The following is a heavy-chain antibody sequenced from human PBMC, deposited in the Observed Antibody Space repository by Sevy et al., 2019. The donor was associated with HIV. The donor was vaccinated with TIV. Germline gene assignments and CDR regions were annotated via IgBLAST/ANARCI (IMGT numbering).Heavy chain of an antibody. CDR3: AREVRLYAAFDY. CDR2: IYYSGNT. CDR1: VGSISSGGYY. D-gene: IGHD2-8*01. V-gene: IGHV4-31*03. J-gene: IGHJ4*02. Sequence: SETLSLTCTVSVGSISSGGYYWSWIRQHPGKGLEWIGYIYYSGNTYYNPSLKSRVTISVDTSKNQVSLKMRAVTAADTAVYYCAREVRLYAAFDYWGQGTLVTVSS.